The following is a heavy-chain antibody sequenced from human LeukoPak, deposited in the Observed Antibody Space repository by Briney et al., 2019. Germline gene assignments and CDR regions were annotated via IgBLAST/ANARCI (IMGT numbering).Heavy chain of an antibody. CDR3: ARGAHYHDSSQGYDY. V-gene: IGHV1-2*02. D-gene: IGHD3-22*01. CDR1: GDTFTGYY. Sequence: GASVKVSCKASGDTFTGYYMHWVRQAPGQGLEWMGWINPNSGGTNYAQKFHGRVTMTRDTSISTAYMELRRLRSDDTAVYYCARGAHYHDSSQGYDYWGQGTLVTVSS. J-gene: IGHJ4*02. CDR2: INPNSGGT.